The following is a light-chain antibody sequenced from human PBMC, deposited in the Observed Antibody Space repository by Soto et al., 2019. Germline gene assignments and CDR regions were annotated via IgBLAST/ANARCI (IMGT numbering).Light chain of an antibody. CDR3: QQYDSLPYT. Sequence: IQMTQSPSSLSASVGDRVTITCQASEDITNYLNWYQQKPGKVPKLLIYDASNLAVGVTPKFSGSGSGTDVTFTISSLQSEDIATYYCQQYDSLPYTLGQGTKLDIK. CDR1: EDITNY. CDR2: DAS. J-gene: IGKJ2*01. V-gene: IGKV1-33*01.